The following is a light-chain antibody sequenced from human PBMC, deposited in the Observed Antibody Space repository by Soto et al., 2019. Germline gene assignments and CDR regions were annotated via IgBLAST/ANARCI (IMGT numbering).Light chain of an antibody. CDR3: QQNNKWPPVT. V-gene: IGKV3-15*01. CDR2: GAS. CDR1: QTISTD. Sequence: EVVMTQSPATVSVFPGEGVTLSCRASQTISTDLVWYQQKPGQAPRLLIYGASTRATGVPDRFSGGGSGTEFTLTISSLQSEDFAFYYCQQNNKWPPVTFGGGTKVEIK. J-gene: IGKJ4*01.